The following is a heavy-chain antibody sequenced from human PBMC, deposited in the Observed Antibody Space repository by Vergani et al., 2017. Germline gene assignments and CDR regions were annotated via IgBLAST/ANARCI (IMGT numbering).Heavy chain of an antibody. CDR2: ISSSSSYI. Sequence: EVQLVESGGGLVKPGGSLRLSCAASGFTSSSYSMNWVRPAPGKGLEWVSSISSSSSYIYYADQVKGRFTISGDNAKNSLYLQMNSLRAEDTAVYYCARRGPYGDYGDYGPHANRVDYWGQGTLVTVSS. V-gene: IGHV3-21*01. J-gene: IGHJ4*02. D-gene: IGHD4-17*01. CDR1: GFTSSSYS. CDR3: ARRGPYGDYGDYGPHANRVDY.